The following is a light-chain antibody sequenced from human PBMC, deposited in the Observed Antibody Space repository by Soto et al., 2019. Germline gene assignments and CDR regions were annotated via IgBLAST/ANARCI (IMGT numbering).Light chain of an antibody. CDR2: GAS. CDR1: QSVSSN. Sequence: IGRPKSTDTLSVSPGERATLSCRASQSVSSNLAWYQQKPGQAPRLLIYGASTRATGIPARFSGSGSGTEFTLAISSLQSEDFAVYYCQQYGSSPRTSCQRTNVDIK. J-gene: IGKJ1*01. CDR3: QQYGSSPRT. V-gene: IGKV3-15*01.